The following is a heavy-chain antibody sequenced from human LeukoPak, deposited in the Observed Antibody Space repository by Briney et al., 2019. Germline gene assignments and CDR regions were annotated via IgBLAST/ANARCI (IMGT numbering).Heavy chain of an antibody. CDR3: ARDIVGASRWFDP. CDR2: IYYSGST. CDR1: GGSISSYY. D-gene: IGHD1-26*01. V-gene: IGHV4-59*01. J-gene: IGHJ5*02. Sequence: KPSETLSFTCTVSGGSISSYYWSWIRQPPGKGLEWIGYIYYSGSTNYNPSLKSRVTISVDTSKNQFSLKLSSVTAADTAVYYCARDIVGASRWFDPWGQGTLVTVSS.